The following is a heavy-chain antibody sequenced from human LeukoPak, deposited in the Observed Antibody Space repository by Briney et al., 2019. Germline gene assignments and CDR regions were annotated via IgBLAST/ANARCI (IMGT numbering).Heavy chain of an antibody. J-gene: IGHJ4*02. CDR2: IKQDGSEK. CDR3: ARESAYSSSWYPFDY. Sequence: GGPLRLSCAASGFTFSSYWMSWVRQAPGKGLEWVANIKQDGSEKYYVDSVKGRFTISRDNAKNSLYLQMNSLRAEDTAVYYCARESAYSSSWYPFDYWGQGTLVTVSS. CDR1: GFTFSSYW. V-gene: IGHV3-7*01. D-gene: IGHD6-13*01.